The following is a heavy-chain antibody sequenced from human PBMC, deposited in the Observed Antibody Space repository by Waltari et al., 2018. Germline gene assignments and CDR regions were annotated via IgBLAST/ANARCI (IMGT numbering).Heavy chain of an antibody. V-gene: IGHV5-51*01. J-gene: IGHJ3*02. CDR1: AYTFNNYW. CDR3: ASGRTNDAFEI. CDR2: IYPGDSDS. Sequence: EVQLVQSGAEVKKPGESLKISCEGSAYTFNNYWIGWVRQMPGKGLEWMGIIYPGDSDSRYSPSFEGQVTISADKSITTAYLQWSSLKVSDSAMYYCASGRTNDAFEIWGQGTMVTVSS.